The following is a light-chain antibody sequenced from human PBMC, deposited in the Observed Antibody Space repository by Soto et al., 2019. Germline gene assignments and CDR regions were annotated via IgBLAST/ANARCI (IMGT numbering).Light chain of an antibody. V-gene: IGLV1-44*01. J-gene: IGLJ1*01. CDR3: ASRDNSLNXPYV. CDR2: SNN. CDR1: SSNIGSNT. Sequence: QSVLTQPPSASGTPVQRVTISCSGSSSNIGSNTVNWYQQLPGTAHKLLISSNNPRPSGVTDRFSGYKSGTSASLAISGLQSEDEADYYCASRDNSLNXPYVFGTGTKVXV.